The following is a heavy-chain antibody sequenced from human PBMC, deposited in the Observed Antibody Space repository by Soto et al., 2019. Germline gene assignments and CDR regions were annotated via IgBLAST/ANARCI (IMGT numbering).Heavy chain of an antibody. CDR2: IIPIFGTA. D-gene: IGHD1-26*01. V-gene: IGHV1-69*01. CDR1: GGTFSSYA. Sequence: QVQLVQSGAEVKKPGSSVKVSCKASGGTFSSYAISWVRQAPGQGLEWMGGIIPIFGTANYAQKFQGRVTITADESTSTAYMELSSLRSEDTAVYYCAGDVYLGETRRMDVWGQGTTVTVSS. J-gene: IGHJ6*02. CDR3: AGDVYLGETRRMDV.